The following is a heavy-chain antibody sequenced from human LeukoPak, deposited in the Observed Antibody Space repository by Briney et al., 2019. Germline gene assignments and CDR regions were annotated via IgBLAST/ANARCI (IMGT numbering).Heavy chain of an antibody. Sequence: GGSLRLSCVASGFPFSSYWMTWVRQAPGKGLEWVANIKQDGSKKSYADSVKGRFTISRDNAKNSQYLQMNSLRAEDTAIYYCTRVGYIDEGIDYWGQGTLVTVSS. CDR3: TRVGYIDEGIDY. V-gene: IGHV3-7*04. D-gene: IGHD5-24*01. J-gene: IGHJ4*02. CDR1: GFPFSSYW. CDR2: IKQDGSKK.